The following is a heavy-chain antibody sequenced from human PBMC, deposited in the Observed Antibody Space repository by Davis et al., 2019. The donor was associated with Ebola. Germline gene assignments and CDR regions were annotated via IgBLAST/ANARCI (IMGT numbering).Heavy chain of an antibody. CDR3: AKGSYYYMDV. CDR2: IKQDGSEK. V-gene: IGHV3-7*01. Sequence: GESLKISCAASGFTFSSYWMSWVRQAPGKGLEWVANIKQDGSEKYYADSVKGRFTISRDNSKNTLYLQVNSLRAEDTAVYKCAKGSYYYMDVWGKGTTVTVSS. CDR1: GFTFSSYW. J-gene: IGHJ6*03.